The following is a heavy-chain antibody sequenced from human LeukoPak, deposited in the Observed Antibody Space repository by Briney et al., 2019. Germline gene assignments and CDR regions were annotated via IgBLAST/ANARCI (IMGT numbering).Heavy chain of an antibody. V-gene: IGHV3-48*03. J-gene: IGHJ3*01. CDR2: IVSSGTTI. D-gene: IGHD5-24*01. Sequence: GGSLRLSCAASGFTFRSYEMNWVRQAPGKGLEWVSYIVSSGTTIYYADSVRGRFTISRDNSKDTLYLEMNSLRAEDTAIYYCARDIQLSTWGLGTMVTVSS. CDR1: GFTFRSYE. CDR3: ARDIQLST.